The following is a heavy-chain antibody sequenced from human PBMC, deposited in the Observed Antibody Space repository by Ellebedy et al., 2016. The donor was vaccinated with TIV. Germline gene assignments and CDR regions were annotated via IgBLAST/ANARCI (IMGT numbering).Heavy chain of an antibody. CDR1: GGSISSYY. CDR2: FYSSGST. J-gene: IGHJ5*02. Sequence: MPGGSLRLSCTVSGGSISSYYWSWIRQPAGKGLEWVGRFYSSGSTRYNSSLKSRVTMSVDTSRNQFSLRLSSVTAADTAVYYCARWVAGKCLAFDPWGQGTLVIVSS. CDR3: ARWVAGKCLAFDP. D-gene: IGHD6-19*01. V-gene: IGHV4-4*07.